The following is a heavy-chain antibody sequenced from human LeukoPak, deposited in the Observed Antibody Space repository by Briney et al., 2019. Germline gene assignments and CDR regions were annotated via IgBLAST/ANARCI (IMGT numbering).Heavy chain of an antibody. D-gene: IGHD4-17*01. V-gene: IGHV4-59*03. CDR3: AAKVTTRWYFDL. J-gene: IGHJ2*01. CDR1: GASISSHY. Sequence: SETLSLTCNVSGASISSHYCSWFRQPPGKGLEGIGFVHNTGSTNYNPSPKSRVTISVDTSKNQFSLKRRSGTAADTAVYYCAAKVTTRWYFDLWGRGTLVTVSS. CDR2: VHNTGST.